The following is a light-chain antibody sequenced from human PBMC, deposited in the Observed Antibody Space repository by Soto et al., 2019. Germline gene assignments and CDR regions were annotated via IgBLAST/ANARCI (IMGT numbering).Light chain of an antibody. CDR2: GAS. Sequence: DLQMTQSPSSLSASIGDRVTITCRASQSISGYLNWYQQKPGKAPKLLISGASTLQSGVPSRFSGRGSGTDFTLVISSLQREDGATYHCQQSFSTLLTFGGGTKVEIK. V-gene: IGKV1-39*01. J-gene: IGKJ4*01. CDR3: QQSFSTLLT. CDR1: QSISGY.